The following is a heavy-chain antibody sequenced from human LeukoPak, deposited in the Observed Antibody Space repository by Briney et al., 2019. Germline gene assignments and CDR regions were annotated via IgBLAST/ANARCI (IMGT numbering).Heavy chain of an antibody. CDR3: ARGGGSGSYWEFDY. D-gene: IGHD1-26*01. V-gene: IGHV4-59*01. CDR1: GGSISSYY. Sequence: SETLSLTCTVSGGSISSYYWSWIRQPPGKGLEWIGYIYYSGSTNYNPSLKSRVTISVDTSKNQFSLKLSSVTAADTAVYYCARGGGSGSYWEFDYWGQGTLVTVSS. J-gene: IGHJ4*02. CDR2: IYYSGST.